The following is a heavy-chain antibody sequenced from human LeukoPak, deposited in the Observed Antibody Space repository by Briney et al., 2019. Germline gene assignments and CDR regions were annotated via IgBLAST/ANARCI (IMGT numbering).Heavy chain of an antibody. J-gene: IGHJ4*02. CDR2: ISGSGGST. V-gene: IGHV3-23*01. D-gene: IGHD2-2*01. CDR3: AKDIVVVPAAMEDY. CDR1: GFTFSSYA. Sequence: GGSLRLSCAASGFTFSSYAMSWVRQAPGKGLEWVSAISGSGGSTYYADSVKGRFTISRDNSKNTLYLQMNSLRAEDTAVYYCAKDIVVVPAAMEDYWGQGPLVTVSS.